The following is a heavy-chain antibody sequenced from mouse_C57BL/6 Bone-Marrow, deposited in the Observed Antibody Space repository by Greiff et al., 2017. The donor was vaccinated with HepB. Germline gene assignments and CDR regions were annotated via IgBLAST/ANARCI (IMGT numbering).Heavy chain of an antibody. D-gene: IGHD5-1*01. J-gene: IGHJ2*01. CDR1: GYTFTDYE. V-gene: IGHV1-15*01. CDR2: IDPETGGT. CDR3: TRWGVPFDY. Sequence: QVQLQQPGAELVRPGASVTLSCKASGYTFTDYEMHWVKQTPVHGLEWIGAIDPETGGTAYNQKFKGKAILTADKSSSTAYMELRSLTSEDSAVYYCTRWGVPFDYWGQGTTLTVSS.